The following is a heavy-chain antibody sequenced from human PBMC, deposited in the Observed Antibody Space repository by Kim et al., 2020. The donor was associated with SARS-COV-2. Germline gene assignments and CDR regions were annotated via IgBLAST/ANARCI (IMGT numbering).Heavy chain of an antibody. V-gene: IGHV4-34*01. CDR3: ATQDTAMVYYYYYGMDV. Sequence: SETLSLTCAVYGGSFSGYYWSWIRQPPGKGLEWIGEINHSGSTNYNPSLKSRVTISVDTSKNQFSLKLSSVTAADTAVYYCATQDTAMVYYYYYGMDVWGQGTTVTVSS. J-gene: IGHJ6*02. D-gene: IGHD5-18*01. CDR2: INHSGST. CDR1: GGSFSGYY.